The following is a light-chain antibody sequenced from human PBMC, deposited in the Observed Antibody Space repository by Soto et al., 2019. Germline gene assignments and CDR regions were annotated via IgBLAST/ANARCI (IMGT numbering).Light chain of an antibody. CDR3: QQGYSTPADT. CDR1: QSISNS. Sequence: DIQMTQSPSSLSASVGDRVTITCRASQSISNSVNWYQQKPGKAPKLLISAASRLQSGVPSRFIGSGSGTDFTLTITSLQPKNFASYYCQQGYSTPADTFGQGTKLEIK. CDR2: AAS. J-gene: IGKJ2*01. V-gene: IGKV1-39*01.